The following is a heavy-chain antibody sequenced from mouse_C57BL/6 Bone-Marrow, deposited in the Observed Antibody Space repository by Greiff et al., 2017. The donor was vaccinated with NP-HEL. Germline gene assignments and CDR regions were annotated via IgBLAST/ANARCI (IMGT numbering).Heavy chain of an antibody. CDR2: GQGLEWIG. Sequence: VQLQQSGPELVRPWASVKISCQAFYIFFRRVHFAIRDTNYWMQWVKQRTGQGLEWIGAIYPGIGGTSYNSKFKRKATLTADKSTSKAYMQLSSLTSEDSAVYYCASGTTVGYYAMDYWGQGTSVTVSS. V-gene: IGHV1-87*01. D-gene: IGHD1-1*01. J-gene: IGHJ4*01. CDR3: SEDSAVYYCASGTTVGYYAMDY. CDR1: YIFFRRVH.